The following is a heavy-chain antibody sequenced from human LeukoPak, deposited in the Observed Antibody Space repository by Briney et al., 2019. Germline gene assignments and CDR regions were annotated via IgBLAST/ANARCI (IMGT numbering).Heavy chain of an antibody. D-gene: IGHD3-22*01. J-gene: IGHJ4*02. CDR2: IYHSGST. Sequence: PSETLSLTCTVSGGSISSGGYYWSWIRQPPGKGLEWIGYIYHSGSTYYNPSLKSRVTISVDTSKNQFSLKLSSVTAADTAVYYCARVTSRQDPVVVPAFDYWGQGTLVTVSS. V-gene: IGHV4-30-2*01. CDR1: GGSISSGGYY. CDR3: ARVTSRQDPVVVPAFDY.